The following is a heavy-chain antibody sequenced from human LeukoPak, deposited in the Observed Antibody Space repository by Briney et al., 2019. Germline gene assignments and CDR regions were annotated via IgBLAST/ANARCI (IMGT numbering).Heavy chain of an antibody. CDR2: INHSGST. CDR1: GGSFSGYY. CDR3: ARRPRGVIIKTWFDS. V-gene: IGHV4-34*01. D-gene: IGHD3-10*01. J-gene: IGHJ5*01. Sequence: SETLSLTCAVYGGSFSGYYWSWIRQPPGKGLEWIGEINHSGSTNYNPSLKSRVTISVDTSKNQFSLNLSSVTAADTAVYYCARRPRGVIIKTWFDSWGQGTLVTVSS.